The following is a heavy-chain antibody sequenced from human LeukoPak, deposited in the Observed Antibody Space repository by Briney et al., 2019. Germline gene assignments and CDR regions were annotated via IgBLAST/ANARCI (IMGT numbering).Heavy chain of an antibody. J-gene: IGHJ6*02. D-gene: IGHD4-11*01. CDR3: ATYSNPYYYYYYGMDV. CDR2: IYPGDSDT. V-gene: IGHV5-51*01. CDR1: GYSFTSYW. Sequence: GESLKISCKGSGYSFTSYWIGWVRQMPGRGREWMGIIYPGDSDTRYSPSFQGQVTISADKSISTAYLQWSSLKASDTAMYYCATYSNPYYYYYYGMDVWGQGTTVTVSS.